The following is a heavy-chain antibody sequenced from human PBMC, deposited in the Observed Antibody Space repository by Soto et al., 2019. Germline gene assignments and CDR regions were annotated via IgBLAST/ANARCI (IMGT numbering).Heavy chain of an antibody. CDR2: IIPVFGTT. Sequence: ASVKVSCKASGDSFGSYAVSWVRQAPGQGLEWMGAIIPVFGTTNYTQKFQGRVTIAADDSTTTAYMELSSLRSEDTAVYYCATYFPRSDMTYAFDIWGQGTMVTVSS. D-gene: IGHD2-21*02. V-gene: IGHV1-69*13. CDR1: GDSFGSYA. J-gene: IGHJ3*02. CDR3: ATYFPRSDMTYAFDI.